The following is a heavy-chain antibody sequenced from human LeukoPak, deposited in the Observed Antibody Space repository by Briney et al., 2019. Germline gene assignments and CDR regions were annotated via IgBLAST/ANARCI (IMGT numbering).Heavy chain of an antibody. Sequence: PGGSLRLSCAASGFTFSSYAMSWVRQAPGKGLEWVSAISGTAGDTYYPGSVKGRFTISRENAKNSLYLQMNSLRAGDTAVYYCARDRQSVAGYYYGMDVWGQGTTVTVSS. CDR3: ARDRQSVAGYYYGMDV. J-gene: IGHJ6*02. D-gene: IGHD6-19*01. CDR2: ISGTAGDT. CDR1: GFTFSSYA. V-gene: IGHV3-13*01.